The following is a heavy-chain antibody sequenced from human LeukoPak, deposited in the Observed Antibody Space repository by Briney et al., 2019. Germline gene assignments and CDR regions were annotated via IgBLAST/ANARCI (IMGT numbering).Heavy chain of an antibody. J-gene: IGHJ5*02. Sequence: SETLSLTCTVSGGSISSYYWSWIRQPAGKGLEWIGRIYTSGSTNYNPSLKSRVTMSVDTSKNQFSLKLSSVTAADTAVYYCARETIAAAGPGGGSINSIDPWGQGTLVTVSS. D-gene: IGHD6-13*01. CDR3: ARETIAAAGPGGGSINSIDP. CDR2: IYTSGST. V-gene: IGHV4-4*07. CDR1: GGSISSYY.